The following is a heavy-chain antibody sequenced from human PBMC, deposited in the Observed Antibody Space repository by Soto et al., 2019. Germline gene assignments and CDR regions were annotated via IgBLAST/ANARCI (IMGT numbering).Heavy chain of an antibody. CDR2: IIPISGTI. J-gene: IGHJ3*01. Sequence: QVQLVQSGAEVKKPGSSVKVSCKASGGTFSTYGITWVRQASGQGLEWMGGIIPISGTINFAQEFQGRHTITPDESTSTVYMDLSSLTSEDTAVYYCASRERVDAFDVWGQGTLVTVSS. V-gene: IGHV1-69*01. CDR1: GGTFSTYG. D-gene: IGHD1-26*01. CDR3: ASRERVDAFDV.